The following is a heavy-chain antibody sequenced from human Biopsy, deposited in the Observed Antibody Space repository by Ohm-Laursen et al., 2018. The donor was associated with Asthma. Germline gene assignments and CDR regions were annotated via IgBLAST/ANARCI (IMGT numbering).Heavy chain of an antibody. CDR1: GFTFGDYW. J-gene: IGHJ4*02. CDR3: AKRRGYSGHDNDY. V-gene: IGHV3-7*01. Sequence: SLRLSCAASGFTFGDYWMSWVRQVPGRGLEWVANIKHDGSENNHVDSLKGRFTISRDNAKNSLYLQMNSLRAEDTAVYYCAKRRGYSGHDNDYWGQRTLVIVSS. CDR2: IKHDGSEN. D-gene: IGHD5-12*01.